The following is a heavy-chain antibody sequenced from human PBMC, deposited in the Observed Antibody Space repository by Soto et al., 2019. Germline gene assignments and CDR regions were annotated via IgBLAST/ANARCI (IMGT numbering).Heavy chain of an antibody. CDR3: ARVYDYVWGSYSDGGED. CDR1: GGSFSGYY. CDR2: INHSGST. V-gene: IGHV4-34*01. J-gene: IGHJ4*02. Sequence: QVQLQQWGAGLLKPSETLSLTCAVYGGSFSGYYWSWIRQPPGKGLEWIGEINHSGSTNYNPSLKSRVTISVDTSKNQFSLKLSSVTAADTAVYYCARVYDYVWGSYSDGGEDWGQGTLVTVSS. D-gene: IGHD3-16*01.